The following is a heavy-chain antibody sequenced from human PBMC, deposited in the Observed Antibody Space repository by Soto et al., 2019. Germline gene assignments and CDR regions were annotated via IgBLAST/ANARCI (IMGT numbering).Heavy chain of an antibody. CDR3: ARDRFGAGYGMDV. V-gene: IGHV4-30-2*01. J-gene: IGHJ6*02. Sequence: PSETLSLTCAVSGGSISSGGYSWSWIRQPPGKGLEWIGYIYHSGSTYYNPSLKSRVTISVDRSKNQFSLKLSSVTAADTAVYYCARDRFGAGYGMDVWGQGTTVTVSS. CDR2: IYHSGST. CDR1: GGSISSGGYS. D-gene: IGHD3-10*01.